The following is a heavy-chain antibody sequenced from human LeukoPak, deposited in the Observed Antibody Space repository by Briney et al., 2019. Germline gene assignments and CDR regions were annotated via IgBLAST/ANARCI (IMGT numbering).Heavy chain of an antibody. CDR2: ISGYNGDT. J-gene: IGHJ4*02. CDR1: GYTFISYG. CDR3: ARELRMGGFWSGYFDY. D-gene: IGHD3-3*01. Sequence: ASVKVSCKTSGYTFISYGISWVRQAPGQGLEWMGWISGYNGDTNCTQKFHDRLTMTTDTSTTTAYMELRSLRSDDTAVYYCARELRMGGFWSGYFDYWGQGTLVTVSS. V-gene: IGHV1-18*01.